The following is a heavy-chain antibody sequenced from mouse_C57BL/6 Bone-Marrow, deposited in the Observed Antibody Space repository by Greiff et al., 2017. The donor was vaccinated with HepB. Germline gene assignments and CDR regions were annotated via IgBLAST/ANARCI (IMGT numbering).Heavy chain of an antibody. D-gene: IGHD2-3*01. Sequence: QVQLQQPGAELVKPGASVKMSCKASGYTFTSYWITWVKQRPGQGLEWIGDIYPGSGSTNYNEKLKSKATLTVDTSSSTAYMQISSLTSEDSAVYYCARLNGYYVAYWGQGTLVTVSA. CDR1: GYTFTSYW. J-gene: IGHJ3*01. V-gene: IGHV1-55*01. CDR2: IYPGSGST. CDR3: ARLNGYYVAY.